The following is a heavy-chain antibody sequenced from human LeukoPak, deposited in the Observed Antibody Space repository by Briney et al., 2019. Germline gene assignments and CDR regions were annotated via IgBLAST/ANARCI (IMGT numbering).Heavy chain of an antibody. J-gene: IGHJ3*02. CDR2: ISYDGSNK. CDR1: GFTFSNFG. Sequence: GGSLRLSCAASGFTFSNFGMHWVRQAPGKGLEWVAVISYDGSNKYYADSVKGRFTISRDNSKNTLYLQMNSLRAEDTAVYYCARERAFDIWGQGTMVTVSS. V-gene: IGHV3-30*03. CDR3: ARERAFDI.